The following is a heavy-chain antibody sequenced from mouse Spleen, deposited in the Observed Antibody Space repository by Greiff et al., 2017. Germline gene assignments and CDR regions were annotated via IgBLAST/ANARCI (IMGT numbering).Heavy chain of an antibody. CDR1: GYSITSDYA. V-gene: IGHV3-2*02. CDR3: ASQIHYYGKGFAY. Sequence: EVQLVESGPGLVKPSQSLSLTCTVTGYSITSDYAWNWIRQFPGNKLEWMGYISYSGSTSYNPSLKSRISITRDTSKNQFFLQLNSVTTEDTATYYCASQIHYYGKGFAYWGQGTLVTVSA. D-gene: IGHD1-2*01. J-gene: IGHJ3*01. CDR2: ISYSGST.